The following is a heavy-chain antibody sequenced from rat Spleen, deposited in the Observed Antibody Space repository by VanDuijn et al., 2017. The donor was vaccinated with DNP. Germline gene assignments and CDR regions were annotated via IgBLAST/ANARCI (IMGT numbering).Heavy chain of an antibody. V-gene: IGHV1-43*01. J-gene: IGHJ3*01. Sequence: QVQLQQSGAGVAKPGSSVKISCRASGYTFTTYYIGWIKQTTRQGLEFIGYINPGSGVTNYNEKFRGKATLTVDKSSSTAFMQLSSLTPDDSAVYHCARSDVYYGWGIWIAYWGQGTLVTVSS. CDR2: INPGSGVT. D-gene: IGHD1-6*01. CDR3: ARSDVYYGWGIWIAY. CDR1: GYTFTTYY.